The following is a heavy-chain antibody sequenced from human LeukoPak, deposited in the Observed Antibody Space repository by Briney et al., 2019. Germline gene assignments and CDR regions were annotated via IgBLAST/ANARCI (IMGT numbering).Heavy chain of an antibody. CDR3: TRGGGTAVADLKSKFDD. CDR2: VNPSAGST. J-gene: IGHJ4*02. Sequence: ASVKVSCKASGYTFTTYYIHWVRQAPGQRLEWMGIVNPSAGSTSYAQKFQGRVTMTRDTSTSTVYMELSSLRSQATTVYYCTRGGGTAVADLKSKFDDWGQRTLVSVFS. CDR1: GYTFTTYY. D-gene: IGHD6-19*01. V-gene: IGHV1-46*01.